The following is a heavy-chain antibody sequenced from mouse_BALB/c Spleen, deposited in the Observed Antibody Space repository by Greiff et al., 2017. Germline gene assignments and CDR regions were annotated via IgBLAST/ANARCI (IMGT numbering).Heavy chain of an antibody. Sequence: QVQLQQPGAELVKPGASVKLSCKASGYTFTSYWMHWVKQRPGQGLEWIGEINPSNGRTNYNEKFKSKATLTVDKSSSTAYMQLSSLTSEDSAVYYCAGHYYGSRVDCDDGGQGTTLTVSS. J-gene: IGHJ2*01. V-gene: IGHV1S81*02. CDR2: INPSNGRT. CDR1: GYTFTSYW. D-gene: IGHD1-1*01. CDR3: AGHYYGSRVDCDD.